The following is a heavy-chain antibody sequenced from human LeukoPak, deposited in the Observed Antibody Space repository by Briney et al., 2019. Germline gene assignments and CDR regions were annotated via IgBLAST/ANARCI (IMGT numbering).Heavy chain of an antibody. J-gene: IGHJ4*02. CDR1: GYTFTGYY. D-gene: IGHD4-17*01. CDR3: ARAGGDYWFDY. Sequence: GASVKVSCKASGYTFTGYYIHWVRQAPGQGLEWMAWINPNSGGTNYAQRFQGRVTMTRDTSISTAYMELSRLRSDDTAVYYCARAGGDYWFDYWGQGTLVTVSS. V-gene: IGHV1-2*02. CDR2: INPNSGGT.